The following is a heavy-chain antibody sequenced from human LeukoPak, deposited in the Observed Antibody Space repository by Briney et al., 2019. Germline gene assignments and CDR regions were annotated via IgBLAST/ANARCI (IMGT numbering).Heavy chain of an antibody. CDR1: GFTFSSYW. CDR3: ARESVECYFDY. CDR2: IKQDGSEK. J-gene: IGHJ4*02. V-gene: IGHV3-7*01. D-gene: IGHD2-15*01. Sequence: GGSLRLSXAASGFTFSSYWMSWVRQAPGKGLEWVANIKQDGSEKYYVDSVKGRFTISRDNAKNSLYLQMNSLRAEDTAVYYCARESVECYFDYWGQGTLVTVSS.